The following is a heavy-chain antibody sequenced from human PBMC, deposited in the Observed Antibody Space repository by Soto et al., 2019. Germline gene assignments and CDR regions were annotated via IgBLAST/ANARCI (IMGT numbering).Heavy chain of an antibody. Sequence: EVQLVESGGGLVQPGGSLRLSCAASGFTFSSYEMNWVRQAPGKGLEWVSYISSSGSTIYYADSVKGRFTISRDNAKNSLYLQMNSLRAEDKAVYYCARGRYCSGGSCYYYYYYGMDVWGQGTTVPVSS. D-gene: IGHD2-15*01. V-gene: IGHV3-48*03. CDR1: GFTFSSYE. CDR2: ISSSGSTI. CDR3: ARGRYCSGGSCYYYYYYGMDV. J-gene: IGHJ6*02.